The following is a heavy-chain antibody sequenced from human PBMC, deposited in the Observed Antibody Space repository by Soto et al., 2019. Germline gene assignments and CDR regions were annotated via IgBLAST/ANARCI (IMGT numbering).Heavy chain of an antibody. V-gene: IGHV1-2*02. Sequence: QVQLVQSGAEVKKPGASVKVSCKASGHTFTDHYIHWVRQAPGQGLEWMGWVNPNTGGTLSAQKFQGRVTITWDRSFRTAYMELSRLTSDDTAVYYCARDHISIFGPMEVPFALAVWGQGTTVTVSS. CDR1: GHTFTDHY. CDR3: ARDHISIFGPMEVPFALAV. D-gene: IGHD3-3*01. J-gene: IGHJ6*02. CDR2: VNPNTGGT.